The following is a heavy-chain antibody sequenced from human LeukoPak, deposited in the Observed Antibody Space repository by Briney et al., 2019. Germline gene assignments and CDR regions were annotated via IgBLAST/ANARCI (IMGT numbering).Heavy chain of an antibody. J-gene: IGHJ4*02. CDR1: GFTYGDYA. Sequence: PGGSLRLSCTASGFTYGDYAMSWFRQAPGKGLEWVGFIRSKAYGGTTEYAASVKGRFTISRDDSKSIAYLQMNSLKTEDTAVYYCTRWRWLQLPGDYWGQGTLVTVSS. V-gene: IGHV3-49*03. CDR2: IRSKAYGGTT. D-gene: IGHD5-24*01. CDR3: TRWRWLQLPGDY.